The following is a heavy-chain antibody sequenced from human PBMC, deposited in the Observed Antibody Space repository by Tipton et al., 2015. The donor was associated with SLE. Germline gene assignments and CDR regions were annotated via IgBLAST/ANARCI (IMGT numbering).Heavy chain of an antibody. V-gene: IGHV3-20*04. CDR1: GFSFDDSA. CDR3: ARAVSKWSTASSEFDS. Sequence: GSLRLSCVASGFSFDDSAMSWVRQTPEKGLEWVSGINWNGYSTNYADSVKGRFTISRDNAKNSLFLQMNSLRAEDTALYYCARAVSKWSTASSEFDSWGQGTLVTVSS. J-gene: IGHJ4*02. CDR2: INWNGYST. D-gene: IGHD1-26*01.